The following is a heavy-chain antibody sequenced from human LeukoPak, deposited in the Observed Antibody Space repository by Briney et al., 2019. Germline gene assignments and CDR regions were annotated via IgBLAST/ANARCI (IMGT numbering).Heavy chain of an antibody. CDR2: ISYDGSNK. Sequence: GGSLRLSCAASGFTFSSYGMHWVRQAPGKGLEWVAVISYDGSNKYYADSVKGRFTISRDNSKNTLYLQMNSLRAEDTAVYYCAKDYYGKHPVYYFDYWGQGTLVTVSS. CDR3: AKDYYGKHPVYYFDY. V-gene: IGHV3-30*18. CDR1: GFTFSSYG. D-gene: IGHD3-10*01. J-gene: IGHJ4*02.